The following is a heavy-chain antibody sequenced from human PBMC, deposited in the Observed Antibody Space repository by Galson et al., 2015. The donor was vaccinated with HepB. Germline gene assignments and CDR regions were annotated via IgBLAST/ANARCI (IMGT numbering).Heavy chain of an antibody. CDR3: ARRRDPNFFDY. CDR1: GGSISSSPYY. J-gene: IGHJ4*02. Sequence: LSLTCTVSGGSISSSPYYWGWIRQPPGKGLEWIGSIYYSGSSYYNPSLKSRITISVDMSKNQFSLKLDSVTAADTAVYFCARRRDPNFFDYWGQGTLVTVSS. V-gene: IGHV4-39*01. CDR2: IYYSGSS.